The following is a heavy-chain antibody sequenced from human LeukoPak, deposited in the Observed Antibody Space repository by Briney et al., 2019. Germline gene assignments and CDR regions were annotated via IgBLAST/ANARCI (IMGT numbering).Heavy chain of an antibody. CDR3: ASCRGYFHPFEN. J-gene: IGHJ4*02. D-gene: IGHD3-22*01. CDR1: GFTLSTYN. Sequence: GGSLSLSCAASGFTLSTYNMIWVRQAPGKGLEWVSYISSGSGTIYYAGSVKGRFTISRDNAKNSLYLQMNSLRDEDTAVYYCASCRGYFHPFENWGQGTLVTVSS. CDR2: ISSGSGTI. V-gene: IGHV3-48*02.